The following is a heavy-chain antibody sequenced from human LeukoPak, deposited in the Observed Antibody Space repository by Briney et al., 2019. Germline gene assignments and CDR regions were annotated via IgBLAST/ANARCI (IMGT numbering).Heavy chain of an antibody. CDR3: ARGATSDDFDY. CDR1: GYTFTRYG. J-gene: IGHJ4*02. CDR2: ISAYNGNT. D-gene: IGHD1-26*01. V-gene: IGHV1-18*01. Sequence: GASVKVSCKASGYTFTRYGISWVRQAPGQGLEWMGWISAYNGNTNYARKLQGRVTLTTDTSTSTAYMELRSLRSDDTAVYYCARGATSDDFDYWGQGTLVTVSS.